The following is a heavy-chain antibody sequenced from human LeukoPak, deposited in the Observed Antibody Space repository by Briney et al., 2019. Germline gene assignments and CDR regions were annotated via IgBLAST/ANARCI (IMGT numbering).Heavy chain of an antibody. D-gene: IGHD4-17*01. CDR2: IDPRDSYT. J-gene: IGHJ4*02. CDR1: GYSFTNYW. CDR3: ATGASKVTTDFANY. V-gene: IGHV5-10-1*01. Sequence: GDSLEISCEASGYSFTNYWISWVRQMRGKGLEWMGRIDPRDSYTKYSPSFEGHVTISVDKSISSAFLQCNSLKASDSAMYYCATGASKVTTDFANYWGQGTQVAVSP.